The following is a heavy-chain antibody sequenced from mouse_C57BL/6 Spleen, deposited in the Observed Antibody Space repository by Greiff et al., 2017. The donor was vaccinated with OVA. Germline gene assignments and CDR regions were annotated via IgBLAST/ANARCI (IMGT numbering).Heavy chain of an antibody. CDR2: IYPGSGST. V-gene: IGHV1-55*01. D-gene: IGHD1-1*01. CDR1: GYTFTSYW. CDR3: ASPHYYGSSYDY. Sequence: QVQLQQPGAELVKPGASVKMSCKASGYTFTSYWITWVKQRPGQGLEWIGDIYPGSGSTNYNEKFKSKATLTVDTSSSTAYMQLSSLTSEDSVVYYCASPHYYGSSYDYWGQGTTLTVSS. J-gene: IGHJ2*01.